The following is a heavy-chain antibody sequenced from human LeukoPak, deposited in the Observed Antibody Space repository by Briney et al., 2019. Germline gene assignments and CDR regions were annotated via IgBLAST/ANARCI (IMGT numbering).Heavy chain of an antibody. V-gene: IGHV3-7*03. Sequence: GGSLRLSCAASGFTFSSYWMSWVRQAPGKGLEWVANIRQDGGEKNYVDSVKGRFTISRDNAKISLYLQMNSLRAEDTAVYYCAKFRKRNCSSTSCCTGLRYRVYYYGMDVWGQGTTVTVSS. CDR1: GFTFSSYW. CDR2: IRQDGGEK. J-gene: IGHJ6*02. D-gene: IGHD2-2*02. CDR3: AKFRKRNCSSTSCCTGLRYRVYYYGMDV.